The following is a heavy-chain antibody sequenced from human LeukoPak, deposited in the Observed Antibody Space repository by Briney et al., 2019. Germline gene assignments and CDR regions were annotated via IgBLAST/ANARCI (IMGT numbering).Heavy chain of an antibody. CDR2: INHSGST. V-gene: IGHV4-34*01. CDR1: GGSFSGYY. J-gene: IGHJ4*02. Sequence: SETLSLTCAVYGGSFSGYYWSWIRQPPGKGLEWIGEINHSGSTNYNPSLKSRVTISVDTSKNQFSLKLSSVTAADTALYYCARDDFWSGYSDYWGQGTLVTVSS. CDR3: ARDDFWSGYSDY. D-gene: IGHD3-3*01.